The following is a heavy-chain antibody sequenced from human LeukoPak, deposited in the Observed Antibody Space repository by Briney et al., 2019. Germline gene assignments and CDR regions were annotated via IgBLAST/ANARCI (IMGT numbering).Heavy chain of an antibody. Sequence: TSETLSLTCTVSGGSISSYYWSWIRQPPGKGLEWIGYIYYSGSINYNPSLKSRVTISVDTSKNQFSLRLTSVTAADTAVYYCARVPMIMFGGLPHYYCAMDVWGHGTTVTVSS. CDR1: GGSISSYY. CDR2: IYYSGSI. D-gene: IGHD3-16*01. CDR3: ARVPMIMFGGLPHYYCAMDV. J-gene: IGHJ6*02. V-gene: IGHV4-59*01.